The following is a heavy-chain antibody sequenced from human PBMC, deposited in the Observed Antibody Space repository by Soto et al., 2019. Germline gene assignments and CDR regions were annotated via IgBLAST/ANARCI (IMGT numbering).Heavy chain of an antibody. V-gene: IGHV3-23*01. CDR2: ISGSGGST. D-gene: IGHD3-22*01. J-gene: IGHJ4*02. CDR1: GFTFSSYA. Sequence: EVQLLESGGGLVQPGGSLRLSCAASGFTFSSYAMSWVRQAPGKGLEWVSAISGSGGSTYYADSVKGRFTISRDNSKNTLYLQMNSLRAEDTAVDYCANYYDSSGYYLFDYWGQGTLVTVSS. CDR3: ANYYDSSGYYLFDY.